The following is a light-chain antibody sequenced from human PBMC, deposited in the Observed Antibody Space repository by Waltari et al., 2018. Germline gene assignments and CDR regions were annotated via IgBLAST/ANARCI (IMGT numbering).Light chain of an antibody. CDR1: QSLSSSY. Sequence: IVLTQSPGTLSLSPGDTGTLSCRASQSLSSSYLAWYQQRPGQPPRLLIYGSSNRATGIPDRFSGSGSGTHFTLIISGLEPEDSAVYYCQQFGSSPRGTFGQGTKLEIK. J-gene: IGKJ2*01. CDR3: QQFGSSPRGT. CDR2: GSS. V-gene: IGKV3-20*01.